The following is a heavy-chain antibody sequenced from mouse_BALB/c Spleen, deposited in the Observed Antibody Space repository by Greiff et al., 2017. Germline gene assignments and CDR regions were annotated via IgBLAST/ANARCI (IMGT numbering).Heavy chain of an antibody. J-gene: IGHJ4*01. CDR1: GFTFSSYA. Sequence: EVLLVESGGGLVKPGGSLKLSCAASGFTFSSYAMSWVRQTPEKRLEWVASISSGGSTYYPDSVKGRFTIPRDNATNTLYLQMSSLKSEDTAMYYCARGFYYGLYYAMDYWGQGTSVTVSS. CDR3: ARGFYYGLYYAMDY. CDR2: ISSGGST. D-gene: IGHD1-2*01. V-gene: IGHV5-6-5*01.